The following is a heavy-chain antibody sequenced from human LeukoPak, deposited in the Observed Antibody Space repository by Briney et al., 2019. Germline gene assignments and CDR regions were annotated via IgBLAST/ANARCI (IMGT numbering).Heavy chain of an antibody. Sequence: SVKVSCKASGFTFTSSAMQWVRQARGQRLEWIGWIVVGSGNTNYAQKFQERATITRDMSTSTAYMELSSLRSEDTAVYYCAAAAWWTTVTYDYWGQGTLVTVSS. D-gene: IGHD4-11*01. CDR3: AAAAWWTTVTYDY. J-gene: IGHJ4*02. CDR1: GFTFTSSA. V-gene: IGHV1-58*02. CDR2: IVVGSGNT.